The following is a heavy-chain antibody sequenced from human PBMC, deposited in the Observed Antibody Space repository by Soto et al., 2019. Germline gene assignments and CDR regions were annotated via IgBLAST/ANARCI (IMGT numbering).Heavy chain of an antibody. CDR3: ARLPVSGTGAHYYYYGMDV. J-gene: IGHJ6*02. Sequence: GESLKISCKGSGYSFTSYWISWVRQMPGKGLEWMGRIDPSDSYTNYSPSFQGHVTISADKSISTAYLQWSSLKASDTAMYYCARLPVSGTGAHYYYYGMDVWGQGTTVTVSS. CDR1: GYSFTSYW. CDR2: IDPSDSYT. V-gene: IGHV5-10-1*01. D-gene: IGHD7-27*01.